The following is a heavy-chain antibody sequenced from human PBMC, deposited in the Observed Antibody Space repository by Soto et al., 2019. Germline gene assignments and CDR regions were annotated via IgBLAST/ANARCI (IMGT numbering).Heavy chain of an antibody. D-gene: IGHD3-22*01. CDR3: AKSLRGYYDNSGYYDLTTTCFDY. CDR1: GGPFSDYY. V-gene: IGHV4-34*01. Sequence: PSETLSLTCAVYGGPFSDYYWSWIRQPPWNDLEWLGEVNHSGITNYNPSLTSRVTISVDTSKNQFSLKLYSVTAADTAVYYCAKSLRGYYDNSGYYDLTTTCFDYLGHGALVTVSS. J-gene: IGHJ4*01. CDR2: VNHSGIT.